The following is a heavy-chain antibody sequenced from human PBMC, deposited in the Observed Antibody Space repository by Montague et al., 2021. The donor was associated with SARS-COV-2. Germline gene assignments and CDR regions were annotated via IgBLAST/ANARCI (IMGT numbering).Heavy chain of an antibody. D-gene: IGHD2-2*01. CDR3: ARTLPVAGFDY. V-gene: IGHV4-59*01. Sequence: SETLSLICTVSGGSISSYPWSWIRKPQGKGLEWIGYIYYSGSTNYNPSLKSRVTLSVDSSKNKFSLKLNSVAAADTAVYYCARTLPVAGFDYWGQGTLVTVSS. CDR1: GGSISSYP. J-gene: IGHJ4*02. CDR2: IYYSGST.